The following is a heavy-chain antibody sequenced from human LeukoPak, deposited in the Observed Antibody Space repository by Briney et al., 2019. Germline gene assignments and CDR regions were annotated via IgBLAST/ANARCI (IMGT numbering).Heavy chain of an antibody. J-gene: IGHJ4*02. CDR3: ARVPMIVVAPFDY. Sequence: SETLSLTCTVSGGSISSTNYFWGWIRQPPGKGLEWIGSINYSGITYYTPSLKSRVTISVDTSKNQFSLKLSSVTAADTAVYYCARVPMIVVAPFDYWGQGTLVTVSS. V-gene: IGHV4-39*07. CDR1: GGSISSTNYF. CDR2: INYSGIT. D-gene: IGHD3-22*01.